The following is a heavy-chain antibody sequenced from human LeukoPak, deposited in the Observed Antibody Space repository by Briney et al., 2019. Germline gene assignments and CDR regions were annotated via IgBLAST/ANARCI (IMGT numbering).Heavy chain of an antibody. CDR3: AKDGTEEAAGLYYYYGMDV. J-gene: IGHJ6*02. D-gene: IGHD6-13*01. CDR1: GFTFSSYW. Sequence: PGGSLRLSCAASGFTFSSYWMSWVRQAPGKGLEWVSAISGSGGSTYYADSVKGRFTISRDNSKNTLYLQMNSLRAEDTAVYYCAKDGTEEAAGLYYYYGMDVWGQGTTVTVSS. V-gene: IGHV3-23*01. CDR2: ISGSGGST.